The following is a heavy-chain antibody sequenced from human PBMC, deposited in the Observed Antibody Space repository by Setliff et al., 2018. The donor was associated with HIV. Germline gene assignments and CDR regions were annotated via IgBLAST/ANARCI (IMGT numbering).Heavy chain of an antibody. CDR3: VRGNPDYDILTGYWSYYFDY. Sequence: TSETLSLTCTVSGGSITSYYWTWIRQPPGKGLEWIGHIYYTGSTNYNPSLKSRVTISLDTSKNQFSLNLNSVTAADTAVYYCVRGNPDYDILTGYWSYYFDYWGQGTLVTVSS. D-gene: IGHD3-9*01. CDR1: GGSITSYY. V-gene: IGHV4-59*01. CDR2: IYYTGST. J-gene: IGHJ4*02.